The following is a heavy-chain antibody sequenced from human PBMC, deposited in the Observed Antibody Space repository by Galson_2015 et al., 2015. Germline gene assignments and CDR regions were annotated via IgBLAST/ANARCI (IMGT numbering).Heavy chain of an antibody. CDR3: ARAGTAMARYYYYYGMDV. D-gene: IGHD5-18*01. CDR2: IYPGDSDT. V-gene: IGHV5-51*01. CDR1: GYSFTSYW. Sequence: QSGAEVKKPGESLTISCKGSGYSFTSYWIGWVRQMPGKGLEWMGIIYPGDSDTRYSPSFQGQVTISADKSISTAYLQWSSLKASDTAMYYCARAGTAMARYYYYYGMDVWGQGTTVTVSS. J-gene: IGHJ6*02.